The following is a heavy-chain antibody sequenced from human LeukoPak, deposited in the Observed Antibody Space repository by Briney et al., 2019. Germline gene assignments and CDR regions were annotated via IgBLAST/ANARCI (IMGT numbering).Heavy chain of an antibody. CDR1: GYSFTSYW. J-gene: IGHJ4*02. D-gene: IGHD3-22*01. V-gene: IGHV5-51*01. CDR3: ARRGYYYDSSGYLYHFDY. Sequence: GESLKISCKGSGYSFTSYWIGWVRQMPGKGLEWMGIIYPGDSDTRYSPSFQGQVTISADKSISTAYLQWSSLKASDTAMYYCARRGYYYDSSGYLYHFDYWGQGTLVTVSS. CDR2: IYPGDSDT.